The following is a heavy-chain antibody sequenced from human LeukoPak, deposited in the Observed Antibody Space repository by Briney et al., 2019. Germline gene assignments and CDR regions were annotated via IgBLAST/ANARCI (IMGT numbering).Heavy chain of an antibody. Sequence: ASMKVSCKSSGFTFNDHYIHWVRQAPGQGLEWMGYIGPSSIFTSSPQEFQGRVTMTRDTSMSTAYMQLTRLTSDDTAVYYCVREGNGLLSEVFDYWGQGTLVTVSS. CDR3: VREGNGLLSEVFDY. V-gene: IGHV1-2*02. CDR2: IGPSSIFT. D-gene: IGHD4-23*01. J-gene: IGHJ4*02. CDR1: GFTFNDHY.